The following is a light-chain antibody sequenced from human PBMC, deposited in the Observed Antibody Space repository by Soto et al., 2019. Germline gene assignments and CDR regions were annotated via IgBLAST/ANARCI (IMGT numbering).Light chain of an antibody. J-gene: IGKJ2*01. CDR3: QQYGSSPHT. CDR2: GAS. CDR1: QSVSSSY. Sequence: EIVLTQSPGTLSLSPGERATLSCRASQSVSSSYLAWYQHKPGQAPRLLIYGASSSATGIPDRFSGSGSGTDFSLTISRLEPEDFAVYYWQQYGSSPHTFGQRTKLEIK. V-gene: IGKV3-20*01.